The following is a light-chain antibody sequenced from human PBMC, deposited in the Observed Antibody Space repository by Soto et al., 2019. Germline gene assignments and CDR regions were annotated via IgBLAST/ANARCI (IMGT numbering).Light chain of an antibody. CDR3: QQYESFPRT. J-gene: IGKJ1*01. V-gene: IGKV1-5*03. CDR1: QSINTY. Sequence: DIPMTQSPSTLSASVGDRVTITCRASQSINTYLAWYQQKPGKAPKLLIHKASTLESGVPSRFSGSGSGTEFTLSISSLQPDDFATYYCQQYESFPRTFGQGTKVEIK. CDR2: KAS.